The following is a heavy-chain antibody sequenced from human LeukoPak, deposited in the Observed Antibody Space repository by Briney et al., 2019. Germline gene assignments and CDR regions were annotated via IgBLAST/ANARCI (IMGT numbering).Heavy chain of an antibody. CDR3: ARGGCSSTSCYHYYFDY. D-gene: IGHD2-2*01. Sequence: PSETLSLTCAVYGGSFSGYYWSWIRQPPGKGLEWIGYIYYSGSTNYNPSLKSRVTISVDTSKNQFSLKLSSVTAADTAVYYCARGGCSSTSCYHYYFDYWGQGTLVTVSS. CDR1: GGSFSGYY. V-gene: IGHV4-59*01. CDR2: IYYSGST. J-gene: IGHJ4*02.